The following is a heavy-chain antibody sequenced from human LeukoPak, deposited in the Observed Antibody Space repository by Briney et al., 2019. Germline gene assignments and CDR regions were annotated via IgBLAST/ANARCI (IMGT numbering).Heavy chain of an antibody. CDR3: ARKGPKPPPPFLYP. D-gene: IGHD2/OR15-2a*01. V-gene: IGHV4-30-2*06. CDR1: GGSISSGPYF. CDR2: IWPSGST. Sequence: SETLSLTCSVSGGSISSGPYFWSWIRQSPGQGLEWIGYIWPSGSTNYNPSLSGRVAISLDKSRNHFTLMVTAVTAADTAFYYCARKGPKPPPPFLYPLGRGILVTVSS. J-gene: IGHJ5*02.